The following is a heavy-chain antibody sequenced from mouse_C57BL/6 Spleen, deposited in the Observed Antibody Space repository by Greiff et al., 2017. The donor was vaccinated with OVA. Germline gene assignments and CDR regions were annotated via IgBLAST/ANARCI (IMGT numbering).Heavy chain of an antibody. CDR2: IYPGDGDT. CDR3: ARHHGSYWYFDV. J-gene: IGHJ1*03. CDR1: GYAFSSSW. Sequence: QVQLQQSGPELVKPGASVKISCKASGYAFSSSWMNWVKQRPGTGLEWIGRIYPGDGDTNYNGKFKGKATLTADKSSSTAYMQRSSLTSEDSAVYVCARHHGSYWYFDVWGTGTTVTVSS. V-gene: IGHV1-82*01. D-gene: IGHD1-1*01.